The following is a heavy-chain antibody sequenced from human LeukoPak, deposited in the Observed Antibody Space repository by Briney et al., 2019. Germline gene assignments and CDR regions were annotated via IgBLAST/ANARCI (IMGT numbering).Heavy chain of an antibody. D-gene: IGHD1-1*01. CDR3: ARFVHTGTQ. Sequence: SETLSLTCAVYGGSFSGYYWSWIRQPPGKGLEWIGEINHSGSTNYNPSLKSRVTISVDTSKNQFSLKLSSVTAADTAVYYCARFVHTGTQWGQGTLVTVSS. J-gene: IGHJ4*02. CDR2: INHSGST. V-gene: IGHV4-34*01. CDR1: GGSFSGYY.